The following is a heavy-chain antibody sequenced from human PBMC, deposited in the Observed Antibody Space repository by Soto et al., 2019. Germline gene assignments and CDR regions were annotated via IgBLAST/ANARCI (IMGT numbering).Heavy chain of an antibody. D-gene: IGHD3-3*01. J-gene: IGHJ5*02. CDR3: ARINYDFWSGYYMFDP. V-gene: IGHV1-18*01. CDR2: ISAYNGNT. CDR1: GYTFTSYG. Sequence: ASVKVSCKASGYTFTSYGISWVRQAPGQGLEWMGWISAYNGNTNYAQKLQGRVTMTTDTSTSTAYMELRSLRSDDTAVYYCARINYDFWSGYYMFDPWGQGTLVTVSS.